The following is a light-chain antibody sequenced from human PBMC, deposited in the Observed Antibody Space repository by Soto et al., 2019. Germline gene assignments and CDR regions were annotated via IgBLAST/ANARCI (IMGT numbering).Light chain of an antibody. J-gene: IGLJ2*01. V-gene: IGLV2-8*01. Sequence: QSALTQPPSASGSPGQTVTISCTGGSDDIGTYNYVSWYQQRAGSVPILIIYDVDKRPSGVPTRFSGSKSGNTASLTISGRRAEDEDDYYCSYFLHKNNLIFGGGTKVTVL. CDR1: SDDIGTYNY. CDR3: SYFLHKNNLI. CDR2: DVD.